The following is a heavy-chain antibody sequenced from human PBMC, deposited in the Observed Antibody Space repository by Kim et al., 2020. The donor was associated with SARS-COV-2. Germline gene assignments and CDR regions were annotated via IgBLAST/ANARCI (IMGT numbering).Heavy chain of an antibody. V-gene: IGHV4-30-4*01. Sequence: SETLSLTCTVSGGSISSGDYYWSWIRQPPGKGLEWIGYIYYSGSTYYNPSLKSRVTISVDTSKNQFSLKLSSVTAADTAVYYCAREPGRGQWLAKGAFDIWGQGTMVTVSS. J-gene: IGHJ3*02. D-gene: IGHD6-19*01. CDR1: GGSISSGDYY. CDR2: IYYSGST. CDR3: AREPGRGQWLAKGAFDI.